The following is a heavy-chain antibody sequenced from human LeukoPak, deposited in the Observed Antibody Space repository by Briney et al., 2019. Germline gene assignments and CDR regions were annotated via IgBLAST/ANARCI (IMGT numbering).Heavy chain of an antibody. J-gene: IGHJ4*02. CDR2: ISYDGSNK. Sequence: GGSLRLSCAASGFTFSSYGMHWVRQAPGKGLEWVAVISYDGSNKYYADSVKGRFTISRDNSKNSLYLQMNSLRAEDTAVYYCAKDRGTGDYDSSGYLYWGQGTLVTVSS. CDR3: AKDRGTGDYDSSGYLY. V-gene: IGHV3-30*18. CDR1: GFTFSSYG. D-gene: IGHD3-22*01.